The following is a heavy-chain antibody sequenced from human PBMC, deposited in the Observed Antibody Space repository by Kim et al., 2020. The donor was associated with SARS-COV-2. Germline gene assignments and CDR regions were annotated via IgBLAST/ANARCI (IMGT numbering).Heavy chain of an antibody. D-gene: IGHD5-12*01. CDR3: ATSPPLYSGNDYRFDF. V-gene: IGHV4-30-4*01. J-gene: IGHJ4*01. CDR1: GGSISKTDYY. CDR2: IYYSGTT. Sequence: SETLSLTCTVSGGSISKTDYYWSWIRQPPGKGLEWIGYIYYSGTTYYNPSLKSRVTISVDTSKNEFSLKLKSVTAADTAVYYCATSPPLYSGNDYRFDFWGQESWSPSPQ.